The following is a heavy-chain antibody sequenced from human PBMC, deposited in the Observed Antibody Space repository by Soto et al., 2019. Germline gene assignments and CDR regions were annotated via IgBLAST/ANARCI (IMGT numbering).Heavy chain of an antibody. D-gene: IGHD2-2*01. Sequence: GASVKVSCKASGFTFTGHYIHWVRQAPGQGLEWMGWINPNSSGTSYAQKFQGRVTMNRDTSITTAYMELSRPSSDDTAVYYSAKSRSFFRPSLESFDFWGQGTLVTVSS. CDR1: GFTFTGHY. J-gene: IGHJ4*02. V-gene: IGHV1-2*02. CDR3: AKSRSFFRPSLESFDF. CDR2: INPNSSGT.